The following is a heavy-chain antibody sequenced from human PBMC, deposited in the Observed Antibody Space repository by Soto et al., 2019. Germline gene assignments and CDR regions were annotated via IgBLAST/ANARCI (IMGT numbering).Heavy chain of an antibody. CDR2: ISAYNGNT. V-gene: IGHV1-18*04. CDR1: GYTFTSYG. CDR3: ARDGLVVAVAGTEYYYGMDV. J-gene: IGHJ6*02. D-gene: IGHD6-19*01. Sequence: ASVKVSCKASGYTFTSYGISWVRQAPGQGLEWMGWISAYNGNTEYAQNFQGRVTMTTDTSTSTAYMELRRVRSDDTAVYYCARDGLVVAVAGTEYYYGMDVWGQGTTVTV.